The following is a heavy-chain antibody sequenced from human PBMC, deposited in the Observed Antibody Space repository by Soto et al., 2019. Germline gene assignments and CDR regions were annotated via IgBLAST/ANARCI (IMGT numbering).Heavy chain of an antibody. J-gene: IGHJ4*02. CDR3: ARLRVLKYSGYDSYYFDY. D-gene: IGHD5-12*01. Sequence: PTETLSLTCTVSDGSISSGSYYWSWIRQHPGKGLEWIGYIYSSGSTYYNPSLKSRVTISVDTSKNQFSLKLSSVTAADTAVYYFARLRVLKYSGYDSYYFDYWGQGTLVTVSS. CDR1: DGSISSGSYY. V-gene: IGHV4-31*03. CDR2: IYSSGST.